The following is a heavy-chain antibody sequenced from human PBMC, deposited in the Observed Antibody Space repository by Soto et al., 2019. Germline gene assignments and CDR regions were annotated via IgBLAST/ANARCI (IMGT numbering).Heavy chain of an antibody. CDR3: ARDLGVTWYYYYYGMDV. D-gene: IGHD2-21*02. CDR2: IKQDGSEK. V-gene: IGHV3-7*05. CDR1: EFTFSSYW. J-gene: IGHJ6*02. Sequence: GGSLRLSCAASEFTFSSYWMSWVRQAPGKGLEWVANIKQDGSEKYYVDSVKGRFTISRDNAKNSLYLQMNSLRAEDTAVYYCARDLGVTWYYYYYGMDVWGQGTTVTVSS.